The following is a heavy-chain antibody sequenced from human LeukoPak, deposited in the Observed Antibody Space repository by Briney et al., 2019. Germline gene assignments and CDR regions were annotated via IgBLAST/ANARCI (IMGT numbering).Heavy chain of an antibody. CDR1: GYTLSSYG. CDR3: ARDRTSSSRGYYYYYYGMDV. Sequence: GASVKVSCKASGYTLSSYGISWVRQAPGQGLEWMGWISAYNGNTHYAQKLHDRVTMTTDTSTSTAYMELRTLTSDDTAVYYCARDRTSSSRGYYYYYYGMDVWGQGTTVTVSS. D-gene: IGHD6-13*01. CDR2: ISAYNGNT. V-gene: IGHV1-18*01. J-gene: IGHJ6*02.